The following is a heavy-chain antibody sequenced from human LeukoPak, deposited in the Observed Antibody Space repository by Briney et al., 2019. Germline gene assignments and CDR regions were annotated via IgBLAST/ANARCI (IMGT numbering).Heavy chain of an antibody. CDR2: IYYSGST. Sequence: SETLSLTCTVSGGSISSSSYYWGWIRQPPGKGLEWIGSIYYSGSTYYNPSLKSRVTISVDTSKNQFSLKLSSVTAADTAVYYCARDYSSWMDYWGQGTLVTVSS. J-gene: IGHJ4*02. CDR3: ARDYSSWMDY. CDR1: GGSISSSSYY. D-gene: IGHD6-13*01. V-gene: IGHV4-39*07.